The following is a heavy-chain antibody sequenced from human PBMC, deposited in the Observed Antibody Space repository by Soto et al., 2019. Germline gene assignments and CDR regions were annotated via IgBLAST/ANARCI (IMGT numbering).Heavy chain of an antibody. CDR2: ISGSGGST. V-gene: IGHV3-23*01. CDR3: AKDQRFLEWSSPEYYFDY. D-gene: IGHD3-3*01. J-gene: IGHJ4*02. Sequence: EVQLLESGGGLVQPGGSLRLSCAASGFTFSSYAMSWVRQAPGKGLEWVSAISGSGGSTYYADSVKGRFTISRDNSKNTLYLQMNSLRAEDTAVYYCAKDQRFLEWSSPEYYFDYWGQGTLVTVSS. CDR1: GFTFSSYA.